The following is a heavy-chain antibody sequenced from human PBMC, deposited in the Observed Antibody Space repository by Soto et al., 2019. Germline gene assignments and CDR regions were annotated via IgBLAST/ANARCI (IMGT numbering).Heavy chain of an antibody. J-gene: IGHJ4*02. D-gene: IGHD2-15*01. V-gene: IGHV3-30*18. Sequence: QVQLVESGGGVVLPGTSLRLSCAASGFIFSRSGMHWVRQAPGKGLEWVAVISYDGNTKYYADSVKGRFTISRDNSKNTLYLQMTSLRVGDTAVYYCAKQVATGHWGQGTLVTVSS. CDR1: GFIFSRSG. CDR3: AKQVATGH. CDR2: ISYDGNTK.